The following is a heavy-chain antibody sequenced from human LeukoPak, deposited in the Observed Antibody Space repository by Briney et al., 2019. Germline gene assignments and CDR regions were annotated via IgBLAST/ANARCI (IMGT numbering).Heavy chain of an antibody. CDR3: ARGRQLLWFGTQGNYYYYMDV. D-gene: IGHD3-10*01. V-gene: IGHV4-34*01. CDR2: INHSGST. J-gene: IGHJ6*03. Sequence: SETLSLTCAVYGGSFSRYYWSWIRQPPGKGLEWIGEINHSGSTNYNPSLKSRVAISLDTSKNQFSLKLSSVTAADTAVYYCARGRQLLWFGTQGNYYYYMDVWGKGTTVTVSS. CDR1: GGSFSRYY.